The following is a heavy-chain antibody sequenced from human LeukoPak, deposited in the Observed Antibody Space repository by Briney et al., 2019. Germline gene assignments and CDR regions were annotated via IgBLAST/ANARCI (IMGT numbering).Heavy chain of an antibody. J-gene: IGHJ4*02. CDR3: AGSRGYFDY. Sequence: SETLSLTCTVSGGSISSYYWSWIRQPPGKGLEWVGYIYYSGSTNYNPSLKSRVTISVDTSKNQFSLKLSSVTAADTALYYCAGSRGYFDYWGQGTLVTVSS. CDR2: IYYSGST. CDR1: GGSISSYY. D-gene: IGHD6-13*01. V-gene: IGHV4-59*01.